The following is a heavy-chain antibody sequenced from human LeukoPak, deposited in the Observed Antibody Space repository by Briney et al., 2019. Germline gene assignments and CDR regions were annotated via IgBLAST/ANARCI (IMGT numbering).Heavy chain of an antibody. CDR2: IYYSGST. D-gene: IGHD6-19*01. Sequence: SETLSLTCTVSGGSVSSGSYYWSWNRQPPGKGLEWIGYIYYSGSTNYNPSLKSRVTISVDTSKNQFSLKLSSVTAADTAVYYCARGSSGWYFAYWGQGTLVTVSS. V-gene: IGHV4-61*01. J-gene: IGHJ4*02. CDR1: GGSVSSGSYY. CDR3: ARGSSGWYFAY.